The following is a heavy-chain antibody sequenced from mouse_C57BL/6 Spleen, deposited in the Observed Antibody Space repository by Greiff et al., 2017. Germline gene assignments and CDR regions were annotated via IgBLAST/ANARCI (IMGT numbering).Heavy chain of an antibody. V-gene: IGHV1-82*01. CDR1: GYAFSSSW. CDR3: ARSDDGRYYAMDY. CDR2: IYPGDGDT. D-gene: IGHD2-3*01. J-gene: IGHJ4*01. Sequence: VKVVESGPELVKPGASVKISCKASGYAFSSSWMNWVKQRPGKGLEWIGRIYPGDGDTNYNGKFKGKATLTADKSSSTAYMQLSSLTSEDSAVYFCARSDDGRYYAMDYWGQGTSVTVSS.